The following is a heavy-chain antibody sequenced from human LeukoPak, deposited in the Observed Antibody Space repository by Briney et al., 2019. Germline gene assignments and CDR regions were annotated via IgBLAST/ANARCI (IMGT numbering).Heavy chain of an antibody. Sequence: PSETLSLTCTVSGDSISSGSYYWSWIRQPAGKGLEYIGRIYTSGSTNYNPSLKSRVSISVDTSKNQFSLTLSSVTAADTAVYYCAKSDYFDTIDYWGQGTLVTVSS. CDR1: GDSISSGSYY. CDR3: AKSDYFDTIDY. J-gene: IGHJ4*02. V-gene: IGHV4-61*02. D-gene: IGHD3-22*01. CDR2: IYTSGST.